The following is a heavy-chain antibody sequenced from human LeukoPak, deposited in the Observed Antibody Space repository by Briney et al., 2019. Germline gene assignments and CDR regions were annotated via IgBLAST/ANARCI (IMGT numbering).Heavy chain of an antibody. CDR2: IRSSGDDI. J-gene: IGHJ4*02. CDR1: GFIFRDYT. D-gene: IGHD3/OR15-3a*01. Sequence: PGGSLRLSCAASGFIFRDYTMTWVRQAPGKGLEWVSHIRSSGDDIRYADSVKSRFTISRDDAKNSLFLQMYSLRAEDTAVYYCARDKDWAFDYWGQGTLVTVSS. CDR3: ARDKDWAFDY. V-gene: IGHV3-21*05.